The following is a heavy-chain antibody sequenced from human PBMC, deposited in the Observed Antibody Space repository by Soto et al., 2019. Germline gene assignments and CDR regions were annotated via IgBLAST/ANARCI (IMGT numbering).Heavy chain of an antibody. D-gene: IGHD6-13*01. Sequence: GGSLRLSCAASGFTFSSYAMSWVRQAPGKGLEWVSAISGSGGSTYYADSVKGRFTISRDNSKNTLYLQMNSLRAEDTAVYYCAKADGGFISRQQLVLYYPMDVWGKGTTVTSP. V-gene: IGHV3-23*01. CDR3: AKADGGFISRQQLVLYYPMDV. CDR1: GFTFSSYA. J-gene: IGHJ6*03. CDR2: ISGSGGST.